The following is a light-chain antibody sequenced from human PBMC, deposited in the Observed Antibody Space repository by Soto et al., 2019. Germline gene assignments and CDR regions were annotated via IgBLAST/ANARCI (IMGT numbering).Light chain of an antibody. J-gene: IGKJ1*01. CDR3: QQSYSTPWT. V-gene: IGKV1-39*01. Sequence: DIQMTQSPSSLSASVGDRVTITCRTSQSISNYLNWYQQIPGKAPKLLIYAASSLQSGVPSRFSGGGSGTDFTLTISSLQPEDFATHYCQQSYSTPWTFGQGTKVAIK. CDR2: AAS. CDR1: QSISNY.